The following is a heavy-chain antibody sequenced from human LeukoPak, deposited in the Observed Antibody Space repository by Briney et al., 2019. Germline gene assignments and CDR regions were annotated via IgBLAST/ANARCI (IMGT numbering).Heavy chain of an antibody. CDR1: GFTFSSYS. D-gene: IGHD5-12*01. J-gene: IGHJ4*02. CDR2: ISSSSRTI. V-gene: IGHV3-48*04. Sequence: GGSLRLSCAASGFTFSSYSMNWVRQAPGKGLDWDSCISSSSRTIYYADSVKGRFTISRDNAKNSLYLQMNSLRAEDTAVYYCARELYSGYDYWGQGTLVTVSS. CDR3: ARELYSGYDY.